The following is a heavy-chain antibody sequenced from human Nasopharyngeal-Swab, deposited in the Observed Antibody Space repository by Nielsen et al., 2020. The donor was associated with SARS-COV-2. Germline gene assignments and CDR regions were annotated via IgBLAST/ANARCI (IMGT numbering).Heavy chain of an antibody. CDR2: ISSSGSTI. V-gene: IGHV3-11*04. CDR1: GFPFSDYY. J-gene: IGHJ4*02. CDR3: ARDIVGATPNFDY. D-gene: IGHD1-26*01. Sequence: GESLKISCAASGFPFSDYYMSWIRQAPGKGLEWVSYISSSGSTIYYADSVKGRFTISRDNAKNSLYLQMNSLRAEDTAVYYCARDIVGATPNFDYWGQGTLVTVSS.